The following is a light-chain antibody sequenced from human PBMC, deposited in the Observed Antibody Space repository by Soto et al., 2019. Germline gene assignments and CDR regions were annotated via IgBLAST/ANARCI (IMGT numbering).Light chain of an antibody. Sequence: ETVLTQSPRTRALSPGERATLSCRASQSVSNNYLAWYQQKPGQAPRLLIYGASNRATGIPDRFSGSGSGTDFTLTISRLEPEDFAVYYCQQYGSSGTFGQGTKVDIK. V-gene: IGKV3-20*01. CDR3: QQYGSSGT. CDR1: QSVSNNY. J-gene: IGKJ1*01. CDR2: GAS.